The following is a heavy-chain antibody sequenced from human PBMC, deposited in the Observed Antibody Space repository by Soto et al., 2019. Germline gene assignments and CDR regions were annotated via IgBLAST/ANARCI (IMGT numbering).Heavy chain of an antibody. D-gene: IGHD6-13*01. V-gene: IGHV4-39*01. CDR3: ASRIAAAGPYFDY. Sequence: QLQLQESGPGLVKPSETLSLTCTVSGGSISSSSYYWGWIRQPPGKGLEWIGRIDYSGSTYYSPSLQSRVTIPVDTSKNQCSLKLSSGTAADTALYYCASRIAAAGPYFDYWGQGILVTVSP. CDR1: GGSISSSSYY. CDR2: IDYSGST. J-gene: IGHJ4*02.